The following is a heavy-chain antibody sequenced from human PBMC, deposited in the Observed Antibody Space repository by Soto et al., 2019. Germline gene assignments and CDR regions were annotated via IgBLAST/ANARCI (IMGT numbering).Heavy chain of an antibody. J-gene: IGHJ4*02. V-gene: IGHV1-69*06. CDR1: GDSFSSFA. Sequence: QVQLVQSGAEVKKPGSSVKISCKASGDSFSSFAVTWVRQAPGQGLEWMGGIIPNFDTPKYAQKFQGRVTIIADKSTSTPYMQLSSLRSEDTAVYYCARPYYDSSGYYLWDFEYWGQGTLVTGSS. CDR3: ARPYYDSSGYYLWDFEY. D-gene: IGHD3-22*01. CDR2: IIPNFDTP.